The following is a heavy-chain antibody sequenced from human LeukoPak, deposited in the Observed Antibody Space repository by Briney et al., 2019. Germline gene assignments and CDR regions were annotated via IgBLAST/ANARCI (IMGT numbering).Heavy chain of an antibody. Sequence: ASVKVSCKASGYTFTGYYMHWVRQAPGQGLEWMGWINPNSGGTNYAQKFQGRVTMTRGTSISTAYMELSRLRSDDTAVYYCARDGGYCSSTSCYLEAFDIWGQGTMVTVSS. CDR3: ARDGGYCSSTSCYLEAFDI. CDR2: INPNSGGT. V-gene: IGHV1-2*02. J-gene: IGHJ3*02. D-gene: IGHD2-2*01. CDR1: GYTFTGYY.